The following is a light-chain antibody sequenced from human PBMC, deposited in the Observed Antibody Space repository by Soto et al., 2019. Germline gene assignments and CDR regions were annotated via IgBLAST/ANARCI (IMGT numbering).Light chain of an antibody. CDR1: QSISSW. CDR3: QQYNSFWT. CDR2: DAS. V-gene: IGKV1-5*01. J-gene: IGKJ1*01. Sequence: DIQMTQSPSTLSASVGDRVTITCRASQSISSWLAWYQQKPGKAPRLLIYDASYLERGVPSRFSGSGSGTEFTLTISDLHPDDLATYYGQQYNSFWTFGQGTKVEI.